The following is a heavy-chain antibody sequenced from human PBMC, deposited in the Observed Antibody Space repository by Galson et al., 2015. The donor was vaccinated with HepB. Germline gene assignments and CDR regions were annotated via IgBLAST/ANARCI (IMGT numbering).Heavy chain of an antibody. CDR3: ARTPGYYYDSSGYIPPNYYGMDV. D-gene: IGHD3-22*01. CDR1: VFSLSTSGMC. Sequence: PTLVKPTQTLTLTCTFSVFSLSTSGMCVSWIRQPPGKALEWLARIDWDDDKYYSTSLKTRLTISKDTSKNQVVLTMTNMDPVDTATYYCARTPGYYYDSSGYIPPNYYGMDVWGQGTTVTVSS. J-gene: IGHJ6*02. V-gene: IGHV2-70*11. CDR2: IDWDDDK.